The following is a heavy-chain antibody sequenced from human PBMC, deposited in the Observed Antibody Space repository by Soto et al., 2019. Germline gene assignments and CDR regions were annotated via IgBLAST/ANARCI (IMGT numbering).Heavy chain of an antibody. D-gene: IGHD3-3*01. V-gene: IGHV1-3*01. Sequence: ASVKVSCKASGYTFTSYAMHWLRQAPGQRFEWMGWINAGNGNTKYSQKFQGRVTITRDTSASTAYMELSSLRSEDTAVYYCARGWSGYYTVNDYWSQGTLVTSPQ. J-gene: IGHJ4*02. CDR3: ARGWSGYYTVNDY. CDR1: GYTFTSYA. CDR2: INAGNGNT.